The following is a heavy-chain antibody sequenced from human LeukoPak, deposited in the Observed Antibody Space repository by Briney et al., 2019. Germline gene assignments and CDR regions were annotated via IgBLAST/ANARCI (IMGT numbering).Heavy chain of an antibody. CDR3: VRGQGVQWNY. CDR2: IKQDGGEK. CDR1: GFTFSNYW. Sequence: GGSLRLSCAASGFTFSNYWMSWVRQAPGKGLEWVANIKQDGGEKHYVDSVKGRFTISRDNAKNSLYPQMNSLRADDTAVYYCVRGQGVQWNYWGQGTQVTVSS. J-gene: IGHJ4*02. V-gene: IGHV3-7*03. D-gene: IGHD1-26*01.